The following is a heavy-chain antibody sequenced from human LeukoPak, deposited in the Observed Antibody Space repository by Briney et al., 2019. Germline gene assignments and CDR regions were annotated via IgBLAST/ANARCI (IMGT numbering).Heavy chain of an antibody. Sequence: SETLSLTCAVSGGSFSAYYWSWIRQPPGKGLEWIGEINPSGSTNYSPSLQSRVTISVTESKNQVSLKFTFLATADTAVYFWPRVGYRDDINDVSRTGLGAYPTKYYYHMDVWDKGTTVTVSS. J-gene: IGHJ6*03. CDR3: PRVGYRDDINDVSRTGLGAYPTKYYYHMDV. D-gene: IGHD5-18*01. CDR2: INPSGST. CDR1: GGSFSAYY. V-gene: IGHV4-34*01.